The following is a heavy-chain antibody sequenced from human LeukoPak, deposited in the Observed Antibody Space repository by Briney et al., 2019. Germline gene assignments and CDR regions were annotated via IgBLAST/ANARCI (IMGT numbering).Heavy chain of an antibody. CDR2: ISSSGSTI. J-gene: IGHJ3*02. CDR1: GFTSRFSFSDYY. V-gene: IGHV3-11*04. CDR3: ARDKDGYRNWVGGNAFDI. D-gene: IGHD5-24*01. Sequence: PGGSLRLSCAASGFTSRFSFSDYYMSWIRQAPGKGLEWVSYISSSGSTIYYADSVKGRFTISRDNAKNSLYLQMDSLRAEDTAVYYCARDKDGYRNWVGGNAFDIWGQGTMVTVSS.